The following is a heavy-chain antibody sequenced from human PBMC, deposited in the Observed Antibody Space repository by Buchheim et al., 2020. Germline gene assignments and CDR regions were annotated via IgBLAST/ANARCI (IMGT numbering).Heavy chain of an antibody. CDR3: AKDTNYYDSSGYYRFFDC. CDR1: GFTFSSYA. D-gene: IGHD3-22*01. Sequence: EVQLLESGGGLVQPGGSLRLSCAASGFTFSSYAMSWVRQAPGKGLEWVSAISGSGGSTYYADSVTGRFTISRDNSKNTLYLQMNSLRAEDTAVYYCAKDTNYYDSSGYYRFFDCWGQGTL. J-gene: IGHJ4*02. V-gene: IGHV3-23*01. CDR2: ISGSGGST.